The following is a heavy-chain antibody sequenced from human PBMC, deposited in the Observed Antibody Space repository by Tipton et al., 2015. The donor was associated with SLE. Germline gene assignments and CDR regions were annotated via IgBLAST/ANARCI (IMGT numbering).Heavy chain of an antibody. V-gene: IGHV1-69*13. D-gene: IGHD5-18*01. Sequence: QSGPEVKKPGASVKVSCGASGDTFSNYAISWVRQAPGQGLEWMGGIIPPFSPADYGQNFHDRLTITVDESTRTAYMELSSLRSEDTAVYYCARVRVDTAMGVFDFWGQGTLVTVSS. J-gene: IGHJ4*02. CDR1: GDTFSNYA. CDR3: ARVRVDTAMGVFDF. CDR2: IIPPFSPA.